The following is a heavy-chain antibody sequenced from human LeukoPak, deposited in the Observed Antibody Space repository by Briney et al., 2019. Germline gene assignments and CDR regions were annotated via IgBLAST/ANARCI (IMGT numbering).Heavy chain of an antibody. D-gene: IGHD1-26*01. J-gene: IGHJ3*02. CDR1: GYTFTSYS. CDR3: AENRGSERTFDI. CDR2: INPSGGST. V-gene: IGHV1-46*01. Sequence: ASVKVSCKASGYTFTSYSMHWVRQAPGQGLEWMGIINPSGGSTSYAQKFQGRVTMTRDMSTSTAYMEVSRLTSNDTAVYYCAENRGSERTFDISGQGTMVTVSS.